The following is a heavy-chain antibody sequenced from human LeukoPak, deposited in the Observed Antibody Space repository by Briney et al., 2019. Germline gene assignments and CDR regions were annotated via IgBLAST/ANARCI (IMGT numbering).Heavy chain of an antibody. V-gene: IGHV3-7*01. J-gene: IGHJ4*02. CDR2: IKQDGSEK. Sequence: GGSLRLSCAVSGFTFSSYAMSWVRQAPGKGLEWVANIKQDGSEKYYVDSVKGRFTISRDNAKNSLYLQMNSLRAEDTAVYYCARDTLAVAGTWPFDYWGQGTLVTVSS. CDR3: ARDTLAVAGTWPFDY. D-gene: IGHD6-19*01. CDR1: GFTFSSYA.